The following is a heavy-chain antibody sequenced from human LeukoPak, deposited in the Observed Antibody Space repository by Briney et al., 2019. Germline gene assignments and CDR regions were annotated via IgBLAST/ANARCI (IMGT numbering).Heavy chain of an antibody. Sequence: GGSLRLSCAASGFTFSSYAMSWVRQPPGKGLEWVSAISGGGGSTYYADSVKGRFTISRDNSKNTLYLQMDSLRAEDTAVYYCAKDGRGSWPLDFDYWGQGTLVTVSS. J-gene: IGHJ4*02. CDR3: AKDGRGSWPLDFDY. V-gene: IGHV3-23*01. D-gene: IGHD2-15*01. CDR2: ISGGGGST. CDR1: GFTFSSYA.